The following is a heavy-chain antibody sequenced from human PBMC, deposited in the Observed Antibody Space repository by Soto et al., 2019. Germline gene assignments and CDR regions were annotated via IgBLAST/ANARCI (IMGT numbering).Heavy chain of an antibody. CDR2: FDPEDGET. V-gene: IGHV1-24*01. J-gene: IGHJ4*02. CDR3: ARDEIKACSGGSCYYVY. CDR1: GYTLTELS. Sequence: ASVKVSCKVSGYTLTELSMHWVRQAPGKGLEWMGGFDPEDGETIYAQKFQGRVTMTEDTSTDTAYMELSSLRSEDTAVYYCARDEIKACSGGSCYYVYWGQGTLVTVSS. D-gene: IGHD2-15*01.